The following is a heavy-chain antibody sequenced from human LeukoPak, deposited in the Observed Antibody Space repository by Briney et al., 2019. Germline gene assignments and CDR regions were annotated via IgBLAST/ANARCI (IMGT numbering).Heavy chain of an antibody. CDR3: ATRVGAQGD. V-gene: IGHV3-74*01. J-gene: IGHJ4*02. CDR1: GFTLSSYW. Sequence: GGSLRLSCAASGFTLSSYWTHWVRQAPGEGLVWVSRISGDGTTTTYADAVKGRFTISRDNAKNTVSLQMNSLRAEDTAVYYCATRVGAQGDWGQGTLVTVSS. D-gene: IGHD1-26*01. CDR2: ISGDGTTT.